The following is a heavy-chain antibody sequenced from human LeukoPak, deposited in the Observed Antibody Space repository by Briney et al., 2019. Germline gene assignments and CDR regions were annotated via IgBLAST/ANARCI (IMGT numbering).Heavy chain of an antibody. CDR2: IYYSGST. J-gene: IGHJ4*02. V-gene: IGHV4-31*03. CDR1: GGSISSGGYY. CDR3: ARYLKGHYDSSGYLDY. D-gene: IGHD3-22*01. Sequence: SQTLSLTCTVSGGSISSGGYYWSWIRQHPGKGLEWIGYIYYSGSTYYNPSLKSRVTVSVGTSKNQFSLKLSSVTAADTAVYYCARYLKGHYDSSGYLDYWGQGTLVTVSS.